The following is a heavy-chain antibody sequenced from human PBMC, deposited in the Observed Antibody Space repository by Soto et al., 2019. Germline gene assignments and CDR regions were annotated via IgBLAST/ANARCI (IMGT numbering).Heavy chain of an antibody. D-gene: IGHD3-10*01. CDR2: ISSNGGST. J-gene: IGHJ4*02. CDR1: GFTFSSYS. V-gene: IGHV3-64*01. CDR3: ARGWFGEFVSYFDY. Sequence: GGSLRLSCAASGFTFSSYSMHWVRQAPGKGLEYVSVISSNGGSTYYANSVKGRFTVSRDNSKNTLYLQMGSLRAKDMAVYYCARGWFGEFVSYFDYWGQGTLVTVSS.